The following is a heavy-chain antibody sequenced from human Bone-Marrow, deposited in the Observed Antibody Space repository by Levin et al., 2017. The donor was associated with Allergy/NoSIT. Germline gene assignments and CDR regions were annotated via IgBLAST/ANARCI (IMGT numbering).Heavy chain of an antibody. D-gene: IGHD3-22*01. CDR2: IIPIFGTA. J-gene: IGHJ4*02. V-gene: IGHV1-69*06. CDR3: ARGYDSSGYYYA. Sequence: KISCKASGGTFSSYAISWVRQAPGQGLEWMGGIIPIFGTANYAQKFQGRVTITADKSTSTAYMELSSLRSEDTAVYYCARGYDSSGYYYAWGQGTLVTVSS. CDR1: GGTFSSYA.